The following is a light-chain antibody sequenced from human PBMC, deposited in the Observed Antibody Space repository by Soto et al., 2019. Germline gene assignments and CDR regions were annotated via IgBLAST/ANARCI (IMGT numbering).Light chain of an antibody. CDR3: SSYTSKSSLI. CDR2: GNT. V-gene: IGLV1-40*01. Sequence: QSVLTQPPSVSGALGQRVTISCTGITSNIGAGYDVHWYQLLPGRAPKLLIYGNTNRPSGVPDRFSGSKSATSASLAITGLQAEDEADYYCSSYTSKSSLIFGGGTKLTVL. J-gene: IGLJ2*01. CDR1: TSNIGAGYD.